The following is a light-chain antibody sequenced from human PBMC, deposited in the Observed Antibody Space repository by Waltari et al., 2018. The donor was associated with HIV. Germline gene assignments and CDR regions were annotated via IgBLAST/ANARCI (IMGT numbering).Light chain of an antibody. CDR3: QSFDSSLNAYV. CDR1: SSNIGANFD. Sequence: QSVLTQAPSVSGAPGQRVTISCTGSSSNIGANFDVHWYQLLPGSSPKLLIFSTSNRPPVFPDRFSGSKSGTSASLAITGLHPEDEAEYYCQSFDSSLNAYVFGTGTTVIVL. J-gene: IGLJ1*01. V-gene: IGLV1-40*01. CDR2: STS.